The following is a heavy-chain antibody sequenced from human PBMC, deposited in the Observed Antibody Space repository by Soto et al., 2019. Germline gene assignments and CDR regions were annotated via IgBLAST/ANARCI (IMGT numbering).Heavy chain of an antibody. J-gene: IGHJ3*02. CDR1: GGSISSSNW. D-gene: IGHD2-15*01. CDR3: ARFFKYAAATGARYAFDI. CDR2: IYHSGST. Sequence: SETLSLTCAVSGGSISSSNWWSWVRQPPGKGLEWIGEIYHSGSTNYNPSLKSRVTISVDKSKNQFSLKLSSVTAADTAVYYCARFFKYAAATGARYAFDIWGQGTMVTVSS. V-gene: IGHV4-4*02.